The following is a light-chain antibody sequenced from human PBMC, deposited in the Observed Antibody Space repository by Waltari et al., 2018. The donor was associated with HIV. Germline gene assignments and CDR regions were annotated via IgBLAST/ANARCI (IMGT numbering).Light chain of an antibody. CDR1: VLTEQY. J-gene: IGLJ2*01. CDR3: YCPPDNNLGI. Sequence: YELTQPSSVSVSPGQTARNTCSGDVLTEQYARWFQQTARQAPVLVIYKDTERPPGIPERLSGSTSGTTITLTIRGAQVEDEADYYCYCPPDNNLGIFGGGTRLTVL. V-gene: IGLV3-27*01. CDR2: KDT.